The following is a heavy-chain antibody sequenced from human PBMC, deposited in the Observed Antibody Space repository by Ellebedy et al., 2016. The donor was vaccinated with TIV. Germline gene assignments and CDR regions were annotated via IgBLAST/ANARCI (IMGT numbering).Heavy chain of an antibody. CDR1: GFTVSDYF. CDR2: ITSSGSTI. Sequence: GESLKISCAGSGFTVSDYFMSWVRQAPGKGLEWVSYITSSGSTIYYADSVKGRLTVARDNAKNSLYLQMNSLRGDDTAVYYCGRAREPGYFAYYYYGMDVWGQGTTVTVSS. CDR3: GRAREPGYFAYYYYGMDV. V-gene: IGHV3-11*01. J-gene: IGHJ6*02. D-gene: IGHD3-9*01.